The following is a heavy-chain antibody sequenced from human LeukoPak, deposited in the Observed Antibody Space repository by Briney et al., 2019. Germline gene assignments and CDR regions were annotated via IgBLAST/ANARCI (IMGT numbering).Heavy chain of an antibody. CDR2: ISSSGSTI. Sequence: PGGSLRLSCAASGFTVSSNYMSWIRQAPGKGLEWVSYISSSGSTIYYADSVKGRFTISRDNAKNSLYLQMNSLRAEDTAVYYCARDNYYYYGMDVWGQGTTVTVSS. CDR3: ARDNYYYYGMDV. J-gene: IGHJ6*02. V-gene: IGHV3-11*01. CDR1: GFTVSSNY.